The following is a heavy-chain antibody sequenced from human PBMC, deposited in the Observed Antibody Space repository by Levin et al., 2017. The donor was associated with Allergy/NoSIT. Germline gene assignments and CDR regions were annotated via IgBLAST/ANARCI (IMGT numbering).Heavy chain of an antibody. CDR2: ISGSGGNT. CDR1: GFTFNSYA. V-gene: IGHV3-23*01. Sequence: GESLKISCAASGFTFNSYAMSWVRQAPGKGLEWVSAISGSGGNTYYADPVKGRFTISRDNSKNTLFLQMNSLRDEDTAVYYCAKSAKTTTGIRNGGVGAFDIWGQGTMVTVSS. J-gene: IGHJ3*02. D-gene: IGHD3-16*01. CDR3: AKSAKTTTGIRNGGVGAFDI.